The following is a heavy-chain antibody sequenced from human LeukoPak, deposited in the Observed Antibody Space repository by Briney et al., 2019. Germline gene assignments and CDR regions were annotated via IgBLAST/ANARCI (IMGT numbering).Heavy chain of an antibody. Sequence: GGSLRLSCVASGFTFSSYGMHWVRQAPGKGLECVAVISYDGSNKYYADSVKGRFTISRDNSKNTLYLQMNSLRAEDTAVYYCARASRGSSGWYDYWGQGTLVTVSS. V-gene: IGHV3-30*19. D-gene: IGHD6-19*01. J-gene: IGHJ4*02. CDR3: ARASRGSSGWYDY. CDR2: ISYDGSNK. CDR1: GFTFSSYG.